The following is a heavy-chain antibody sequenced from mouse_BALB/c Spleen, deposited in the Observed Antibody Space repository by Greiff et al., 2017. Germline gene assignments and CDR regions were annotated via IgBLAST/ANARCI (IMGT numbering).Heavy chain of an antibody. CDR2: ISSGGSYT. Sequence: LFNPGASLKLSFSSSGFTFSSYCMSWVRQTPDKRLEWVATISSGGSYTYYPDSVKGRFTISRDNAKNTLYLQMSSLKSEDTAMYYCARHRDTYYMYGGAMDYWGQGTSVTVSA. J-gene: IGHJ4*01. D-gene: IGHD2-14*01. CDR1: GFTFSSYC. V-gene: IGHV5-6*01. CDR3: ARHRDTYYMYGGAMDY.